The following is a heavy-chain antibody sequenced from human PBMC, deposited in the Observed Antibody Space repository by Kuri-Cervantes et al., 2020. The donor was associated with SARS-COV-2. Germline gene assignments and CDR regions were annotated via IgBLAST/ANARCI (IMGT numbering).Heavy chain of an antibody. J-gene: IGHJ6*03. CDR2: IFPGDSDT. V-gene: IGHV5-51*01. D-gene: IGHD4-17*01. Sequence: GESLKISCNGSAYYLSNHCIAWVRHMPGEGLEWMAIIFPGDSDTRCSPSFQGQVTISAAKSIGTAYLQWSSLKASDTAIYYCARRAYGEEVDYYYMDVWGKGTTVTVSS. CDR3: ARRAYGEEVDYYYMDV. CDR1: AYYLSNHC.